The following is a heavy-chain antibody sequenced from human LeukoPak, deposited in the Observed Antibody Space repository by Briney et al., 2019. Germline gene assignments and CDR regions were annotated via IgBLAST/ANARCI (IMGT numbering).Heavy chain of an antibody. V-gene: IGHV3-30*18. CDR3: AKDNRYGGNSLIHY. J-gene: IGHJ4*02. Sequence: GGSLRLSCAASGFTFSSYGMHWVRQAPGKGLEWVAVISYDGSNKYYADSVKGRFTISRDNSKNTLYLQMNSLRAEDTAVYYCAKDNRYGGNSLIHYWGQGTLVTVSS. CDR1: GFTFSSYG. D-gene: IGHD4-23*01. CDR2: ISYDGSNK.